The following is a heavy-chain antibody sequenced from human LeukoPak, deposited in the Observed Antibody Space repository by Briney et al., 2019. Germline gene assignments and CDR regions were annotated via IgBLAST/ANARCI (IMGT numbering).Heavy chain of an antibody. CDR3: ARDMGSGSLHY. V-gene: IGHV1-3*04. D-gene: IGHD1-26*01. Sequence: GASVKVSCKASGYTFTTYAIHWVRQAPGQRLEWLGWINTGNGDTRYSQTFQGRVTITRDTSASTAYMELSSLRPEDTAVYYCARDMGSGSLHYWGQGTLVTVSS. CDR1: GYTFTTYA. J-gene: IGHJ4*02. CDR2: INTGNGDT.